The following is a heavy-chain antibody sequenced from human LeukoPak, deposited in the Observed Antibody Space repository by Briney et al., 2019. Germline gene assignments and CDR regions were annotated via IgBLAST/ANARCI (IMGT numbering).Heavy chain of an antibody. J-gene: IGHJ6*03. CDR3: ARAGTTVTANTYYYYLDV. CDR2: ISSSSRYI. Sequence: GGSLRLSCAASGFTFSSYSMNWVRQAPGKGLEWVSSISSSSRYIYYADSVKGRFTISRDDAKNSLYLQMNSLRAEDTAVYYCARAGTTVTANTYYYYLDVWGKGTTVTVSS. D-gene: IGHD4-11*01. CDR1: GFTFSSYS. V-gene: IGHV3-21*01.